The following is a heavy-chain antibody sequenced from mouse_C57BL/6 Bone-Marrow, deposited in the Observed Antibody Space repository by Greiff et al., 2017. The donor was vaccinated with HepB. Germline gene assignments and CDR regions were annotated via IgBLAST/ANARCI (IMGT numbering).Heavy chain of an antibody. J-gene: IGHJ3*01. CDR3: AQDGYGNPWFAY. CDR2: IHPNSGST. V-gene: IGHV1-64*01. Sequence: VQLQQPGAELVKPGASVKLFCKASGYTFPSYWMHWVKQRPGQGLEWIGMIHPNSGSTNYNEKFKSKATLTVDKSSSTAYMQLSSLTSEDSAVYYCAQDGYGNPWFAYWGQGTLVTVSA. D-gene: IGHD2-1*01. CDR1: GYTFPSYW.